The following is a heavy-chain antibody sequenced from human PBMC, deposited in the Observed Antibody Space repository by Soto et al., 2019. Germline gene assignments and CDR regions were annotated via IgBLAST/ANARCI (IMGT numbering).Heavy chain of an antibody. CDR1: GGTFSSYD. J-gene: IGHJ6*02. V-gene: IGHV1-8*02. CDR3: ARHWVIQLWGAYYYYGMDV. CDR2: MNPNSGNT. D-gene: IGHD5-18*01. Sequence: ASVEVSCKXSGGTFSSYDINWVRQATGQGLEWMGWMNPNSGNTGYAQKFQGRVTMTRNTSISTAYMELSSLRSEDTAVYYCARHWVIQLWGAYYYYGMDVWGQGTTVTVSS.